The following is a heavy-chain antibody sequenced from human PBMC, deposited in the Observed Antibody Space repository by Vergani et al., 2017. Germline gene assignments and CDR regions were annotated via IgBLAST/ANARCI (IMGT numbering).Heavy chain of an antibody. D-gene: IGHD1-26*01. CDR1: GFDFSDYY. CDR3: ARDYGISGFQY. J-gene: IGHJ4*02. V-gene: IGHV3-11*04. Sequence: QVQLVESGGGLVKPGTSLRLSCVTSGFDFSDYYMAWIRQAPGKGPEWIAYISHRGTTISYAESVKGRFTISRDNSKKLLYLQMNSLRADDTALYFCARDYGISGFQYWGQGTRVTVSS. CDR2: ISHRGTTI.